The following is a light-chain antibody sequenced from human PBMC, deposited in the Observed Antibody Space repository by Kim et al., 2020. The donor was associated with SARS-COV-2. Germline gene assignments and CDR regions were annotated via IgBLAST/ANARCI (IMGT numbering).Light chain of an antibody. CDR2: GKN. Sequence: ALGQTVRITCQGDSLRRHDASWYQQKPGQAPILVFYGKNNRPSEIPDRFSGSSSGNTASLTITGAQAEDEADYYCHSRDTSGDHGVFGGGTQLTVL. CDR3: HSRDTSGDHGV. V-gene: IGLV3-19*01. CDR1: SLRRHD. J-gene: IGLJ2*01.